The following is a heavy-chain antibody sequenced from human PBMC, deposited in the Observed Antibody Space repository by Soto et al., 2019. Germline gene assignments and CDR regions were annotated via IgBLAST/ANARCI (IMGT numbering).Heavy chain of an antibody. CDR1: GFTFSSYG. CDR3: AREGGIVVVPAAIYGMDV. J-gene: IGHJ6*02. CDR2: IWYDGSNK. V-gene: IGHV3-33*01. D-gene: IGHD2-2*01. Sequence: GGSLRLSCAASGFTFSSYGMHWVRQAPGKXLEWVAVIWYDGSNKYYADSVKGRFTISRDNSKNTLYLQMNSLRAEDTAVYYCAREGGIVVVPAAIYGMDVWGQGTTVTVSS.